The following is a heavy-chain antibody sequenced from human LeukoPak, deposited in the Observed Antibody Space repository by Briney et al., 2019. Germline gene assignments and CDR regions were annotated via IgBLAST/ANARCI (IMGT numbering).Heavy chain of an antibody. CDR3: AKGGFGVPAAVFDY. CDR2: ISGSGGST. CDR1: GFTFNSYA. D-gene: IGHD2-2*01. J-gene: IGHJ4*02. Sequence: GGSLRLSCAASGFTFNSYAMSWVRQAPGKGLEWVSAISGSGGSTYCADSVKGRFTISRDNSKNTLYLQMNSLRAEDTAVYYCAKGGFGVPAAVFDYWGQGTLVTVSS. V-gene: IGHV3-23*01.